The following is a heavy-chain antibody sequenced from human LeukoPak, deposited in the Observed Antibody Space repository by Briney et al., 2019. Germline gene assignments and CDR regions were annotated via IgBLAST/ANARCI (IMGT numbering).Heavy chain of an antibody. CDR1: GFTFSSYG. CDR3: AKTRLPFPIVVVPAAIGGPFDY. Sequence: GGSLRLSCAASGFTFSSYGMHWVRQAPGKGLEWVAVISYDGSNKYYADSVKGRFTISRDNSKNTLYLQMNSLRAEDTAVYYCAKTRLPFPIVVVPAAIGGPFDYWGQGTLVTVSS. J-gene: IGHJ4*02. V-gene: IGHV3-30*18. D-gene: IGHD2-2*01. CDR2: ISYDGSNK.